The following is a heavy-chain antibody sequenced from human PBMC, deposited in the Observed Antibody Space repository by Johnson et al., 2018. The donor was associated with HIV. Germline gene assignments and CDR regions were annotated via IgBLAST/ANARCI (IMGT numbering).Heavy chain of an antibody. J-gene: IGHJ3*02. CDR2: IKQDGSET. CDR1: GFTFSDYY. CDR3: ARDIFYTDTAFDI. Sequence: MLLVESGGGLVKPGGSLKLSCAASGFTFSDYYMSWIRQAPGKGLEWVANIKQDGSETFYADSVKGRFIISRDNARNSVFLQMNSLRAEDTAVYYCARDIFYTDTAFDIWGQGTMVTVSS. V-gene: IGHV3-7*01.